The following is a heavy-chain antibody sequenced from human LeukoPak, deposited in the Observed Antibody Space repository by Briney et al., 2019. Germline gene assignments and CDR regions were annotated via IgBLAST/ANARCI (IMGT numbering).Heavy chain of an antibody. CDR2: INHSGST. CDR3: ATSGYSGYDLNS. D-gene: IGHD5-12*01. CDR1: GGXFSGNY. Sequence: SETLSLTCAVYGGXFSGNYCSWIRQPPGKGLEWIGEINHSGSTNYNPSLKSRVTISVDTSKNQFSLKLSSVTAADTAMYYCATSGYSGYDLNSWGQGTLVTVSS. V-gene: IGHV4-34*01. J-gene: IGHJ4*02.